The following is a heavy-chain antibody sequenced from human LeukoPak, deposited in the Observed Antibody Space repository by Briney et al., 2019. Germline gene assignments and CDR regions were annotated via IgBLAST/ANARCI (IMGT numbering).Heavy chain of an antibody. V-gene: IGHV4-39*01. CDR1: GCSISSSSYY. Sequence: PSETLSLTCTGSGCSISSSSYYWGWIRQPPGKGLEWIGSIYYSGSTYYNPSLKSRVTISVDTSKNQFSLKLSSVSAADTAVYYCAREEKRTMVRGVIIPSGYYYGMDVWGQGTTVTVSS. CDR2: IYYSGST. J-gene: IGHJ6*02. D-gene: IGHD3-10*01. CDR3: AREEKRTMVRGVIIPSGYYYGMDV.